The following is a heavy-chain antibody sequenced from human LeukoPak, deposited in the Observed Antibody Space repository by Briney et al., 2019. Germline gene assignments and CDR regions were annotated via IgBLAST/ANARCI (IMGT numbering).Heavy chain of an antibody. Sequence: PSETLSLTCAVYGGSFSGYYWSWIRQPPGKGLEWIGEINHSGSTNYNPSLKSRVTISVDASKNQFSLKLSSVTAADTAVYYCARPQYSSSWYSPFYFDYWGQGTLVTVSS. V-gene: IGHV4-34*01. CDR1: GGSFSGYY. J-gene: IGHJ4*02. CDR2: INHSGST. D-gene: IGHD6-13*01. CDR3: ARPQYSSSWYSPFYFDY.